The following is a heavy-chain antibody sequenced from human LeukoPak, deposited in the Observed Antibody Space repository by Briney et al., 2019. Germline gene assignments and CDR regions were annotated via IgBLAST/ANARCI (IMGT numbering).Heavy chain of an antibody. CDR2: SYQSGRS. CDR1: GGSISSGVYS. D-gene: IGHD3-16*01. J-gene: IGHJ5*02. V-gene: IGHV4-30-2*01. CDR3: ARSNDIRLGAWFDP. Sequence: PSETQSLTCAVSGGSISSGVYSWSWIRQPPGKGLEWIGYSYQSGRSYYSPSLKSRVTLSVDRSKNQFSLKLSSVTAADTAVYYCARSNDIRLGAWFDPWGQRLIVTVSS.